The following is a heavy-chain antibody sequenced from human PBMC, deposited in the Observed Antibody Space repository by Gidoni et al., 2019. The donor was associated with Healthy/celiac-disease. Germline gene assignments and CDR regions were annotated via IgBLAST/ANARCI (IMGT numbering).Heavy chain of an antibody. J-gene: IGHJ6*02. V-gene: IGHV3-43*01. Sequence: EVQLVESGGVVVQPGGSLRLSCAASGFTFDDYTMPGVRQAPGKGLEWVSLISLDGGSTYYADSVKGRFTISRDNSKNSLYLQMNSLRTEDTALYYCAKDIVSRDSSGYYPDYYYYGMDVWGQGTTVTVSS. CDR1: GFTFDDYT. CDR2: ISLDGGST. CDR3: AKDIVSRDSSGYYPDYYYYGMDV. D-gene: IGHD3-22*01.